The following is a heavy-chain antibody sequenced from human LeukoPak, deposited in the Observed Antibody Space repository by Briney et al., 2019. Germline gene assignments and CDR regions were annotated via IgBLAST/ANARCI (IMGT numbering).Heavy chain of an antibody. Sequence: PSETLSLTCTVSGGSISSYYWSWIRQPPGKGLEWIGYIYYSGSTNYNPSLKSRVTISVDTSKNQFSLKLSSVTAADTAVYYCARLVVSSGWNFDYWGQGTLVTVSS. CDR1: GGSISSYY. D-gene: IGHD6-19*01. CDR3: ARLVVSSGWNFDY. J-gene: IGHJ4*02. V-gene: IGHV4-59*08. CDR2: IYYSGST.